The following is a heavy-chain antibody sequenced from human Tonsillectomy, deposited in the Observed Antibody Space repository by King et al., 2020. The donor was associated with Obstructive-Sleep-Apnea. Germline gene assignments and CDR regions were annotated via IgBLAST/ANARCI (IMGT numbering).Heavy chain of an antibody. CDR3: ARETTYYDILTGYYYDY. CDR1: GFTFSSYW. J-gene: IGHJ4*02. D-gene: IGHD3-9*01. V-gene: IGHV3-74*01. Sequence: VQLVESGGGLVLPGGSLRLSCAASGFTFSSYWMHWVRQAPGKWLVWVSRMNSDGSSTRYACSVKGRFTISRDNAKNTLYLQMNSLSAEDTAVYYCARETTYYDILTGYYYDYWGQGTLVTVSS. CDR2: MNSDGSST.